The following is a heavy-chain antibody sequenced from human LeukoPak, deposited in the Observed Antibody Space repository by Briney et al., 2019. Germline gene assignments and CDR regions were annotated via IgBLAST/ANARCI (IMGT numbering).Heavy chain of an antibody. Sequence: GSLRLSCAASGFTFSSYSMNWVRQAPGKGLEWVSSISSSSSYIYYADSVKGRFTISRDNAKNSLYLQMNSLRAEDTAVYYCARGSSDYGDYFVGPFDPWGQGTLVTVSS. CDR1: GFTFSSYS. V-gene: IGHV3-21*01. D-gene: IGHD4-17*01. J-gene: IGHJ5*02. CDR2: ISSSSSYI. CDR3: ARGSSDYGDYFVGPFDP.